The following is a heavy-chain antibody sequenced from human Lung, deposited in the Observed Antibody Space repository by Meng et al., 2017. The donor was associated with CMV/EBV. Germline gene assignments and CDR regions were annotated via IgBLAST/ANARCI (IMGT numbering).Heavy chain of an antibody. CDR1: GFRFDDYG. J-gene: IGHJ4*02. CDR2: IRHDGTNK. V-gene: IGHV3-30*02. Sequence: GESXKISCAASGFRFDDYGVHWVRQTPGKGLEWVAFIRHDGTNKFYGDSVKGRFTISRDNSKNTVYLQMNSLRPEETAVYYCAKDLLLFGGPNAYFDYWGQGMLVTVSS. D-gene: IGHD3-16*01. CDR3: AKDLLLFGGPNAYFDY.